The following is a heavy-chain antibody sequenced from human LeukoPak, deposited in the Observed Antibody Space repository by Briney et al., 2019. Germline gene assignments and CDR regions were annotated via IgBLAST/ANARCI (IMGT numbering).Heavy chain of an antibody. J-gene: IGHJ6*03. Sequence: GGSLRLSCAASGFTFSNYAMTWVRQAPGKGLEWVSSIRGTGERTYYPDSVKGHFTISRDNSKNTLYPQMNSLRAEDTAVYYRATHSTLDPNYYYYMDVWGKGTTVTVSS. D-gene: IGHD3/OR15-3a*01. CDR2: IRGTGERT. V-gene: IGHV3-23*01. CDR3: ATHSTLDPNYYYYMDV. CDR1: GFTFSNYA.